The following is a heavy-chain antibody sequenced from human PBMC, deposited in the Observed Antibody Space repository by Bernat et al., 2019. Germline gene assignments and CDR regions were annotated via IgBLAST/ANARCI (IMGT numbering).Heavy chain of an antibody. D-gene: IGHD3-3*01. CDR2: ISYDGSKK. V-gene: IGHV3-30*04. J-gene: IGHJ4*02. CDR3: ARDRFTIFGVADY. Sequence: QVQLVESGGGVVQPGRSLRLSCAASEFTFNNYAVHWVRQAPGKGLEWVAVISYDGSKKYYADSVRGRFTISRDNSKNTLYLQMTGLRGEDTAVYYCARDRFTIFGVADYWGQGALVTVSA. CDR1: EFTFNNYA.